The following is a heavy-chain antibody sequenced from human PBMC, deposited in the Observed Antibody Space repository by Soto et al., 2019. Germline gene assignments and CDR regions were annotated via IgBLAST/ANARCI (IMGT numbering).Heavy chain of an antibody. V-gene: IGHV4-34*01. CDR2: INHSGST. CDR3: ARGLRVPAATWFDP. CDR1: GGSFSGYY. J-gene: IGHJ5*02. D-gene: IGHD2-2*01. Sequence: QVQLQQWGAGLLKPSETLSLTCAVYGGSFSGYYWSWIRQPPGKGLEWIGEINHSGSTNYNPSLKSRVTISVDTSKNQFSLKLSSVTAADTAVYYCARGLRVPAATWFDPWGQGTLVTVSS.